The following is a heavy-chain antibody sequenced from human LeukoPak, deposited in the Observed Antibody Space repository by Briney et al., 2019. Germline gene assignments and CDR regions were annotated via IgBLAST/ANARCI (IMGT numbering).Heavy chain of an antibody. CDR1: GGSISSYY. CDR3: ARGYCSGGSCYYFDY. D-gene: IGHD2-15*01. V-gene: IGHV4-59*01. J-gene: IGHJ4*02. Sequence: PSETLSLTCTVSGGSISSYYWSWSRQPPGKGLGWIGDIYYSGGTNCNPSLKSRVTISVDTSKNQFSLKLSSVTAADTAVYYCARGYCSGGSCYYFDYWGQGTLVTVSS. CDR2: IYYSGGT.